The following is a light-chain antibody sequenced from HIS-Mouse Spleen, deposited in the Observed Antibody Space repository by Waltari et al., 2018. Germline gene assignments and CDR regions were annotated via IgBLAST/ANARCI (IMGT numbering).Light chain of an antibody. CDR3: SSYTSSSTLV. V-gene: IGLV2-14*03. CDR1: SSDVGGYNY. J-gene: IGLJ3*02. Sequence: QSALTQPRSVSGSPGQSITISCTGTSSDVGGYNYVSWYQQHPGKAPKLMIYDVSNRPSGVSNRFSGSKSGNTASLTISGLQAEDEADYYCSSYTSSSTLVFGGGTKLTFL. CDR2: DVS.